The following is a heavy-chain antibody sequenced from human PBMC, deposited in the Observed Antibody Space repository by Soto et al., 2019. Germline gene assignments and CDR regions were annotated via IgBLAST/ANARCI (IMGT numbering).Heavy chain of an antibody. Sequence: SETLSLTCTVSGDSIRSINNYWGWIRQPPGKGLEWIGYIYPSGMPFYNPSLRSRVTISIDRSNDQFSLNLKSVTAADTAVYYCARERGGYGLFDSWGQGTLVTVSS. D-gene: IGHD5-18*01. CDR2: IYPSGMP. CDR1: GDSIRSINNY. J-gene: IGHJ4*02. CDR3: ARERGGYGLFDS. V-gene: IGHV4-39*07.